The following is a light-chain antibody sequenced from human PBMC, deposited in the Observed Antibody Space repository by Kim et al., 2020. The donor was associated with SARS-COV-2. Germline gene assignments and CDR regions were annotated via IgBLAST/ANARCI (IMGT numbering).Light chain of an antibody. CDR3: QQYGSSLPWT. Sequence: EIVLTQSPGTLSLSPGERATLSCRASQSVSSSYLAWFQQKPGQAPRLLIYGASSRATGIPDRFSGSGSGTEFTLTISRLEPEDFAVYYCQQYGSSLPWTFGQGTKVDIK. CDR2: GAS. V-gene: IGKV3-20*01. CDR1: QSVSSSY. J-gene: IGKJ1*01.